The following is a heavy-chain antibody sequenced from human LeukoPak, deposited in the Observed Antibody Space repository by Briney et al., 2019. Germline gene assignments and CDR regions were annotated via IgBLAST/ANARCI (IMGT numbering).Heavy chain of an antibody. D-gene: IGHD6-13*01. CDR3: AKDGSSWPFFES. CDR1: GGSMSPFY. CDR2: IYGSGTT. J-gene: IGHJ4*02. Sequence: SETLSLTCTVSGGSMSPFYWSWIRQPAGKGLEWIGRIYGSGTTNYNPALQSRVTMSVDTSKKQFSLKLTSVTAADTAVYYCAKDGSSWPFFESWGQGTLVTVSS. V-gene: IGHV4-4*07.